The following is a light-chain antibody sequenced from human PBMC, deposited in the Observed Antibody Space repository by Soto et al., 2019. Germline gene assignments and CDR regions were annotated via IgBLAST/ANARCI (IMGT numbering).Light chain of an antibody. V-gene: IGLV2-11*01. CDR3: CSFAGSYSYV. Sequence: QSAVTQPLSVFASPGQSVTISCTGTSSDVGRYDYVSWYQQHPGKAPKLIVYDVTERPSGVPDRFSGSKSGNTASLTISGLQAEDEADYSCCSFAGSYSYVFGTGTKVTVL. J-gene: IGLJ1*01. CDR2: DVT. CDR1: SSDVGRYDY.